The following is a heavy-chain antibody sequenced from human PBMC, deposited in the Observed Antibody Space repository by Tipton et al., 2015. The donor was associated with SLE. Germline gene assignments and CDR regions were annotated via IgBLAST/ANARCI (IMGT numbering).Heavy chain of an antibody. Sequence: GLVKPSQTLSLTCAISGDSVSSNSAAWNWIRQSPSRGLEWLGRTYYRSKWYNDYAVSVKSRITINPDTSKNQFSLKLSSVTAADTAVYYCARGRVYSNIPWAFDIWGQGTMVTVSS. J-gene: IGHJ3*02. D-gene: IGHD4-11*01. V-gene: IGHV6-1*01. CDR1: GDSVSSNSAA. CDR2: TYYRSKWYN. CDR3: ARGRVYSNIPWAFDI.